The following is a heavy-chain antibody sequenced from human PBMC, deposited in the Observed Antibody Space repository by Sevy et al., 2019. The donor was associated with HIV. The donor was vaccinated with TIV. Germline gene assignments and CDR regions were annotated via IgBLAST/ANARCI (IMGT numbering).Heavy chain of an antibody. CDR2: LRYDGTNE. CDR1: GFTFSNHA. Sequence: GGSLRLACAASGFTFSNHAMHWVRRAPGKGLEWVAFLRYDGTNEDYADSVKGRFTISRDNSKNTLYLQMNSLRPEDTAVYYCARDRKVLLVVYAIPFDVFDIWGQGTMVTVSS. V-gene: IGHV3-30*02. D-gene: IGHD2-8*02. CDR3: ARDRKVLLVVYAIPFDVFDI. J-gene: IGHJ3*02.